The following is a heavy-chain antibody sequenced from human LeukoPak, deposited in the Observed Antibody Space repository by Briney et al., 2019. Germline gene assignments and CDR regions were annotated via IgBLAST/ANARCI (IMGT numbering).Heavy chain of an antibody. J-gene: IGHJ3*02. D-gene: IGHD1-26*01. V-gene: IGHV1-46*01. Sequence: ASVKVSCKASGYTFTSYYMHWVRQAPGQGLEWMGIINPSGGSTSYAQKFQGRVIMTRDTSTSTVYMELSSLRSEDTAVYYCARGGHSYKRNKSWELLPHDAFDIWGQGTMVTVSS. CDR1: GYTFTSYY. CDR3: ARGGHSYKRNKSWELLPHDAFDI. CDR2: INPSGGST.